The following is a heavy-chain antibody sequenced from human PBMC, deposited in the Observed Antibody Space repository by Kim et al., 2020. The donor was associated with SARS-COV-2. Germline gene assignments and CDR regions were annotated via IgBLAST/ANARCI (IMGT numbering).Heavy chain of an antibody. Sequence: SETLSLTCNVSGDSISSSSYYWGWYRQPPGKGLEWIATIYYTGSTYYNPSLKSRVTISVDASKNLFSLQLNSVTAADTAVYYCATPLSSRSSWYRPYYA. CDR2: IYYTGST. D-gene: IGHD6-13*01. CDR1: GDSISSSSYY. J-gene: IGHJ6*01. CDR3: ATPLSSRSSWYRPYYA. V-gene: IGHV4-39*02.